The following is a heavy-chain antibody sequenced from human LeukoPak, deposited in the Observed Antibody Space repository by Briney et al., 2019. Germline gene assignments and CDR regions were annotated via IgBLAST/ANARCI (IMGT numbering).Heavy chain of an antibody. D-gene: IGHD6-13*01. CDR2: IYYSGST. V-gene: IGHV4-59*01. CDR3: AAIKDSSSWYLGY. CDR1: GGSISSYY. Sequence: SETLSLTCTVSGGSISSYYWSWIRQPPGKGLEWIGYIYYSGSTNYNPSLKSRVTISVDTSKNQFSLNLSSVTAADTAVYYCAAIKDSSSWYLGYWGQGTLVTVSS. J-gene: IGHJ4*02.